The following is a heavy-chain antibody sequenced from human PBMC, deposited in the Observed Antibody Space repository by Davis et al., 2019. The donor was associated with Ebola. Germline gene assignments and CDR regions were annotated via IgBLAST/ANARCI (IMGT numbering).Heavy chain of an antibody. CDR1: GFVFINHA. Sequence: PGGSLRLSCTASGFVFINHAMTWVRQAPGKGLEWISVIRGRDETAYYTDSGKGRFTISTDTSQKTVHLQMNSLRVEDTAVYYCAKGGWELLSSYDSWGQGTLVTVSS. CDR2: IRGRDETA. J-gene: IGHJ5*01. V-gene: IGHV3-23*01. D-gene: IGHD4-23*01. CDR3: AKGGWELLSSYDS.